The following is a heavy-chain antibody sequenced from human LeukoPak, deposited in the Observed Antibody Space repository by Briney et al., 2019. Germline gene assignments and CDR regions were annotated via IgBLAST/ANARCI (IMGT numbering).Heavy chain of an antibody. CDR3: AREVGATADGAFDI. V-gene: IGHV4-59*01. CDR1: GGSISSYY. D-gene: IGHD1-26*01. CDR2: IYYSGSS. Sequence: SETLTLTCTVSGGSISSYYWSWIRQPPGKGLEWIGYIYYSGSSNYNPSLKSRVTISVDTCKNQFSLKLSSVTAADTAVYYCAREVGATADGAFDIWGQGTMVTVSS. J-gene: IGHJ3*02.